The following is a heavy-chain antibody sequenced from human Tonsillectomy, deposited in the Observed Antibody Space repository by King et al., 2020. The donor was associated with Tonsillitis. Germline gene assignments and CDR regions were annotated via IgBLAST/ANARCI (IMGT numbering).Heavy chain of an antibody. V-gene: IGHV4-38-2*02. CDR3: ARDLIVATNWFDP. CDR2: IYHSGST. CDR1: GYSISSGYY. D-gene: IGHD5-12*01. J-gene: IGHJ5*02. Sequence: VQLQESGPGLVKPSETLSLTCAVSGYSISSGYYWGWIRQPPGKGLEWIGSIYHSGSTYYNPSLKRRVTISVDTSKNQFSLKLSSVTAADTAVYYCARDLIVATNWFDPWGQGTLVTVSS.